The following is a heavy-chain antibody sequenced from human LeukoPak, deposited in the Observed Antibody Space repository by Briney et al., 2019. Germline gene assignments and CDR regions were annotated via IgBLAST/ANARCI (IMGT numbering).Heavy chain of an antibody. V-gene: IGHV3-30-3*01. CDR3: ARDLIYCSGGSCYSANYYYYGMDV. CDR2: ISYDGSNK. D-gene: IGHD2-15*01. Sequence: PGGSLRLSCAASGFTFSSYAMHWVRRAPGKGLEWVAVISYDGSNKYYADSVKGRFTISRDNSKNTLYLQMNSLRAEGTAVYYCARDLIYCSGGSCYSANYYYYGMDVWGQGTTVTVSS. J-gene: IGHJ6*02. CDR1: GFTFSSYA.